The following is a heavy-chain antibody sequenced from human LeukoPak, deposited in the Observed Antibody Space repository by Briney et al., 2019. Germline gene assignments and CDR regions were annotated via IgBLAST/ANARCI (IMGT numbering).Heavy chain of an antibody. D-gene: IGHD5-12*01. CDR2: ISWNSASI. CDR3: AKDKAPLYSGYDWDLDF. Sequence: PGGSLRLSCAASGFTFHQYAIHWVRQVPGKGLEWVSGISWNSASIGYADSVKGRFTISRDNAKNSVHLQMNSLRAEDTALYYYAKDKAPLYSGYDWDLDFWGQGTLVTVSS. J-gene: IGHJ4*02. V-gene: IGHV3-9*01. CDR1: GFTFHQYA.